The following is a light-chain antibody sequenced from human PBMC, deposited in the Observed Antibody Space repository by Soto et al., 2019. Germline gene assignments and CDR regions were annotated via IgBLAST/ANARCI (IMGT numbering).Light chain of an antibody. Sequence: QSALTQPASVSGSPGQSITISCTGTSSDVGGYNHVSWYQQHPGKAPKLMIYEVSNRPSGVSSRFSASKPGNTASLTISGLQAEDEADYYCCSYTGRITYVFGTGTQLTVL. V-gene: IGLV2-14*01. CDR2: EVS. CDR3: CSYTGRITYV. CDR1: SSDVGGYNH. J-gene: IGLJ1*01.